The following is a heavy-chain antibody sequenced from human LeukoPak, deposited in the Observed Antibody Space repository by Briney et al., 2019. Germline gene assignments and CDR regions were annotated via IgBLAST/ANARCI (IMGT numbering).Heavy chain of an antibody. V-gene: IGHV4-34*01. Sequence: SETLSLTCAVYGGSFSGYDWSWIRQPPGKGLEWIGEINHSGSTNYNPTLKSRVTISVDTSKHQFSLKLSSVTAADTAVYYCARGLDGYNLDYWGQGTLVTVSS. J-gene: IGHJ4*02. CDR3: ARGLDGYNLDY. CDR2: INHSGST. D-gene: IGHD5-24*01. CDR1: GGSFSGYD.